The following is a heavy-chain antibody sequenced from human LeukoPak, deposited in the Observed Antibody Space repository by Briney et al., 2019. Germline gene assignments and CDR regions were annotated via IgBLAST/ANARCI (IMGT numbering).Heavy chain of an antibody. CDR2: INQAGSEK. J-gene: IGHJ5*02. D-gene: IGHD2-15*01. V-gene: IGHV3-7*05. CDR3: ARVVVGVTNRFDP. CDR1: GFIFSSYW. Sequence: GGSLRLSCAASGFIFSSYWMSWVRQAPGEGLEWVANINQAGSEKYYVDSVKGRFTISRDNAKNSLFLQMNSLRAEDTAVYFCARVVVGVTNRFDPWGQGTLVIVSS.